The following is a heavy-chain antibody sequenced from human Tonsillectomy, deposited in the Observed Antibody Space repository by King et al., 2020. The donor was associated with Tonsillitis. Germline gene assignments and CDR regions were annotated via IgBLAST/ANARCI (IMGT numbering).Heavy chain of an antibody. Sequence: VQLQQWGAGLLKPSETLSLTCAVYGGSFSGYYWGWIRQPPGKGLECIGEISHSGSTNYNPSLKSRVTMSVDTSKNQLSLRLSSVTAADTAVYYCARATIYDFWSAYYHDAFDIWGQGTMVTVSS. V-gene: IGHV4-34*01. J-gene: IGHJ3*02. CDR1: GGSFSGYY. D-gene: IGHD3-3*01. CDR3: ARATIYDFWSAYYHDAFDI. CDR2: ISHSGST.